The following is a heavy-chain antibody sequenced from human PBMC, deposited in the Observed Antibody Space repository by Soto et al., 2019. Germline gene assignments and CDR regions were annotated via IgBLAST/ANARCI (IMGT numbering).Heavy chain of an antibody. D-gene: IGHD2-2*01. CDR3: AKFTTQRSWFDP. J-gene: IGHJ5*02. V-gene: IGHV3-23*01. Sequence: GGSLRLSCAASGFTFSSYAMSWVRQTPGKGLEWVSTISGSAGKTYSADSVKGRFTISRDNSKKTLYLQMNSLRVDDTAVYYCAKFTTQRSWFDPWSQGTLVTVSS. CDR1: GFTFSSYA. CDR2: ISGSAGKT.